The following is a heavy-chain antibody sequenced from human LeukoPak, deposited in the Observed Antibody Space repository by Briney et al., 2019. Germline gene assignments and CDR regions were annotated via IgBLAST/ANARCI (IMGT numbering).Heavy chain of an antibody. CDR3: ARAGGGGTWLPGY. D-gene: IGHD2-8*02. J-gene: IGHJ4*02. CDR2: INPRGGST. V-gene: IGHV1-46*01. Sequence: ASVKVSCKASGYTFTSYQVHWVRQAPGQGLEWMGIINPRGGSTSYAQRFQGRVTMTRDMSTSTVYMELSSLRSEDTAVYYCARAGGGGTWLPGYWGQGTLVTVSS. CDR1: GYTFTSYQ.